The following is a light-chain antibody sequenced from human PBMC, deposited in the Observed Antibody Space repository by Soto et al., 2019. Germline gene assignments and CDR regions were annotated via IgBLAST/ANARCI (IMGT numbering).Light chain of an antibody. Sequence: AIQVTQSPSSLSASGGDRVTITCRASQDIRGALAWYQQKPGKAPKLLIYDVSTLESGVPSRFSGSGSGTEFTLTISSLQPVDFGTYYCQQFNSYPITFGHGTRLEIK. V-gene: IGKV1-13*02. CDR1: QDIRGA. CDR3: QQFNSYPIT. CDR2: DVS. J-gene: IGKJ5*01.